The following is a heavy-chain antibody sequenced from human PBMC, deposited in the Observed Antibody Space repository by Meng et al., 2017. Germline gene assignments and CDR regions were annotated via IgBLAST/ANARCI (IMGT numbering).Heavy chain of an antibody. J-gene: IGHJ3*02. CDR1: GCTFSSYA. Sequence: GESLKIPCAASGCTFSSYAMHWVRQAPGKGLEWVAVISYDGSNKYYADSVKGRFTISRDNSKNTLYLQMNSLRAEDTAVYYCARVAAAGTIGYAFDIWGQGTMVTVSS. CDR2: ISYDGSNK. V-gene: IGHV3-30*04. D-gene: IGHD6-13*01. CDR3: ARVAAAGTIGYAFDI.